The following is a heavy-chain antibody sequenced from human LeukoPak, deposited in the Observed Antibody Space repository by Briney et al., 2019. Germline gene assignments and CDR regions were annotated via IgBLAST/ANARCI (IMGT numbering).Heavy chain of an antibody. Sequence: QSGPTLVKPTQTLTMTCTFSGFSLSSSGVGVGWLRQPPGKALEWLALIYWNDDKRYSPSLKSRLTITKDTSKNQVVLTMTNMDPVDTATYYCAHRTKKPGIAVGYLYYYYMDVWGKGTTVTVSS. CDR3: AHRTKKPGIAVGYLYYYYMDV. CDR2: IYWNDDK. D-gene: IGHD6-19*01. CDR1: GFSLSSSGVG. V-gene: IGHV2-5*01. J-gene: IGHJ6*03.